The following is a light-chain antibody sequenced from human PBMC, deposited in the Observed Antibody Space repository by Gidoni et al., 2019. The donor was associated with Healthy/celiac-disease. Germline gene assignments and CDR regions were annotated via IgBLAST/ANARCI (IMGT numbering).Light chain of an antibody. CDR1: QGVSSY. V-gene: IGKV3D-11*01. Sequence: TLSLSPGERATLSCRASQGVSSYLAWYQQRPGQAPRLLIYDASNRATGIPARFSGSGPGTDFTLTISSLEPEDFAVYYCQQRSNWHPITFGQGTRLEIK. CDR2: DAS. J-gene: IGKJ5*01. CDR3: QQRSNWHPIT.